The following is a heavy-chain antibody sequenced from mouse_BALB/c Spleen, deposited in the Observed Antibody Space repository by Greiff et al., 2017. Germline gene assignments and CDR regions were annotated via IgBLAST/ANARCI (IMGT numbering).Heavy chain of an antibody. Sequence: QVQLQQPGAELVKPGASVKMSCKASGYTFTSYWMHWVKQRPGQGLEWIGVIDPSDSYTSYNQKFKGKATLTVDTSSSTAYMQLSSLTSEDSAVYYCTRSGLLRSRQAMDYWGQGTSGTVSS. V-gene: IGHV1S127*01. J-gene: IGHJ4*01. CDR3: TRSGLLRSRQAMDY. CDR1: GYTFTSYW. CDR2: IDPSDSYT. D-gene: IGHD1-1*01.